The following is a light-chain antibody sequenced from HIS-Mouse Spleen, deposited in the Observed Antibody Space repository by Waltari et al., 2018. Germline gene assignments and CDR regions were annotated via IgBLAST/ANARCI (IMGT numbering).Light chain of an antibody. CDR2: EDS. CDR3: QSADSSGTYMV. V-gene: IGLV3-25*03. CDR1: ALPKQY. J-gene: IGLJ2*01. Sequence: SYELTQPPSVSVSPGQTARITCSGDALPKQYAYWYQQKPGQASVLVISEDSAGPSGIQERCAGSSSRTTVTLTISVVQADDEADYYCQSADSSGTYMVFGGGTKLTVL.